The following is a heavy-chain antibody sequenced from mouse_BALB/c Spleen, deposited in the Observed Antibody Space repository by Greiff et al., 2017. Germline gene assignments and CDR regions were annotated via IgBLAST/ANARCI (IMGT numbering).Heavy chain of an antibody. Sequence: EVQLVESGPELVKPGASVKISCKASGYSFTGYFMNWVKQSHGKSLEWIGRINPYNGDTFYNQKFKGKATLTVDKSSSTAHMELLSLTSEDSAVYYCGKILYDGYYPYAMDYWGQGTSVTVSS. J-gene: IGHJ4*01. D-gene: IGHD2-3*01. CDR3: GKILYDGYYPYAMDY. CDR1: GYSFTGYF. CDR2: INPYNGDT. V-gene: IGHV1-37*01.